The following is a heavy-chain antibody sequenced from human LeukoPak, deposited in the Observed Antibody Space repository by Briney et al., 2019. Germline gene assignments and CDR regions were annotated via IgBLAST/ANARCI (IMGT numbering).Heavy chain of an antibody. Sequence: SETLSLTCAVSGGSISSGGYSWSWVRQPPGEGLEWVGYTYHSGSTYYNPSLQSRVTISLDRSKNQFSLKLSSMTAADTAVYYCASGNTGYDRDSFDIWGQGTMVTVSS. CDR1: GGSISSGGYS. CDR2: TYHSGST. CDR3: ASGNTGYDRDSFDI. J-gene: IGHJ3*02. V-gene: IGHV4-30-2*01. D-gene: IGHD5-12*01.